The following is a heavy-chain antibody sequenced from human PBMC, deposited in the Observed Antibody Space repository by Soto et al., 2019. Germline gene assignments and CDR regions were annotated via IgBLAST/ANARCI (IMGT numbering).Heavy chain of an antibody. Sequence: PSETLSLTCALSGGSINSGGYSWSWIRQPPGKGLEWIGYIYHSGSTYYNPSLKSRVTISVDRSKNQFSLKLSSVTAADTAVYYCARDLDYWGQGTLVTVSS. CDR3: ARDLDY. CDR1: GGSINSGGYS. J-gene: IGHJ4*02. V-gene: IGHV4-30-2*01. CDR2: IYHSGST.